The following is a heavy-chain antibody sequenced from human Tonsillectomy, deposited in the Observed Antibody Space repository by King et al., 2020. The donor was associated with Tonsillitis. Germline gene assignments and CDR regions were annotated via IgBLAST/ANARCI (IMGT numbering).Heavy chain of an antibody. CDR2: IKSKTNGGTI. D-gene: IGHD2-15*01. CDR1: EFTFSNAW. V-gene: IGHV3-15*01. Sequence: VQLVESGGGLVKPGGSLRVSCAASEFTFSNAWMSWVRQAPGKGLEWVGRIKSKTNGGTIDYAAPVKGRFTISRDDSKNTVYLQMNSLKSEDTAVYYCDTGSSGGIHAFNLWGQGTMVTVSS. J-gene: IGHJ3*01. CDR3: DTGSSGGIHAFNL.